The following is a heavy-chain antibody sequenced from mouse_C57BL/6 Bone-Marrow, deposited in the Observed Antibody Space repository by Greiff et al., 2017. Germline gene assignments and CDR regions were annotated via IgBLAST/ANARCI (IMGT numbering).Heavy chain of an antibody. Sequence: QVQLQQPGAELVKPGASVKMSCKASGYTFTSYWKNWVKQRPGQGLEWIGDILPGSGSTNYNEKFKSKATLTVDTSSSTAYMQLSSRTSEDSAVYYCARQGMTTVDYWGQGTTLTVSS. J-gene: IGHJ2*01. V-gene: IGHV1-55*01. CDR3: ARQGMTTVDY. CDR1: GYTFTSYW. CDR2: ILPGSGST. D-gene: IGHD1-1*01.